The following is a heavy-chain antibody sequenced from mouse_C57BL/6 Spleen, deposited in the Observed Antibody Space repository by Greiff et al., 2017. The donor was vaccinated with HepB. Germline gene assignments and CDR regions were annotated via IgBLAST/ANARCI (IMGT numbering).Heavy chain of an antibody. J-gene: IGHJ1*03. CDR1: GYTFTSYW. V-gene: IGHV1-64*01. CDR3: ARVPFITTVVAYGGYFDV. CDR2: IHPNSGST. Sequence: QVQLQQPGAELVKPGASVKLSCKASGYTFTSYWMHWVKQRPGQGLEWIGMIHPNSGSTNYNEKFKSKATLTVDKSSSTAYMQLSSLTSEDSAVYYCARVPFITTVVAYGGYFDVWGTGTTVTVSS. D-gene: IGHD1-1*01.